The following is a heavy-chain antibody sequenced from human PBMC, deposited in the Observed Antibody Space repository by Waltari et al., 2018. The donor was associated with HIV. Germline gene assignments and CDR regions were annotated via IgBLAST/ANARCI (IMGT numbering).Heavy chain of an antibody. CDR3: ASKVLGYCSSTSCFFDY. V-gene: IGHV1-8*01. J-gene: IGHJ4*02. CDR1: GYTFTSYD. CDR2: VNPNLGNT. Sequence: QVQLVQSGAEVKKPGASVKVSCKASGYTFTSYDINWVRQSTGQGLEWMGWVNPNLGNTGYAQKFQGRVTMTRNTSISTAYMELSSLRSEDTAVYYCASKVLGYCSSTSCFFDYWGQGTLVTVSS. D-gene: IGHD2-2*01.